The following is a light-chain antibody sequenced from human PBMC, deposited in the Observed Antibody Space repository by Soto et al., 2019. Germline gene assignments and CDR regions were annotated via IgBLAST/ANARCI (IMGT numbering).Light chain of an antibody. Sequence: QSVLTQPASVSGSPGQSITISCTGTSSDVGGYNYVSWYQQHPGKAPKLMIYEVSNRPSGVSNRFSGPKSGNTASLTISGLQAEDEADYYCSSYTSSSTAVFGTGTKVTVL. CDR1: SSDVGGYNY. CDR3: SSYTSSSTAV. CDR2: EVS. J-gene: IGLJ1*01. V-gene: IGLV2-14*01.